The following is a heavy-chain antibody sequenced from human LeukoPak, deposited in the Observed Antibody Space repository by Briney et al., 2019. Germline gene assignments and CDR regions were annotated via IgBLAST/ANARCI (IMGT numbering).Heavy chain of an antibody. CDR1: GFTVSSNY. Sequence: GGSLRLSCAASGFTVSSNYMSWVRQAPGKGLEWVSVIYSGGSTYYADSAKGRFTISRDNSKNTLYLQMNSLRAEDTAVYYCARTNWNDADYWGQGTLVTVSS. D-gene: IGHD1-1*01. CDR3: ARTNWNDADY. J-gene: IGHJ4*02. V-gene: IGHV3-66*02. CDR2: IYSGGST.